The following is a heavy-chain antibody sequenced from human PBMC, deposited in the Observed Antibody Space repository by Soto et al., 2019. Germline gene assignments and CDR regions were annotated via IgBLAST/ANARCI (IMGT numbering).Heavy chain of an antibody. CDR2: ISGSSSYI. J-gene: IGHJ4*02. CDR1: GFTFSSYS. Sequence: LRLSCAASGFTFSSYSMNWVRQAPGKGLEWVSSISGSSSYIYYADSVKGRFTISRDNAKNSLYLQMNSLRAEDTAVYYCARGVPPGSAWHPDMDYWGQGTLVTVSS. CDR3: ARGVPPGSAWHPDMDY. D-gene: IGHD6-19*01. V-gene: IGHV3-21*01.